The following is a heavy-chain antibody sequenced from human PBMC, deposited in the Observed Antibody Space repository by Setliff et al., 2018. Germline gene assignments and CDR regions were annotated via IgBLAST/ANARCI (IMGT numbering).Heavy chain of an antibody. J-gene: IGHJ4*02. CDR1: GFSFGAFT. Sequence: GGSLRLSWETSGFSFGAFTMNWVRQAPGKGLEWVSGIIQSGATFYADSVKGRFTISRDNSKSSVFLHINSVTAEDTAIYYCAKDRVNDGVWDFDSWGPGILVTVSS. CDR3: AKDRVNDGVWDFDS. CDR2: IIQSGAT. V-gene: IGHV3-23*01. D-gene: IGHD2-8*01.